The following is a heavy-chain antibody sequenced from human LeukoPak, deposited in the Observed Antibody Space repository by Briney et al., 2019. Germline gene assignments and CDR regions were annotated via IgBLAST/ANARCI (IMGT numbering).Heavy chain of an antibody. D-gene: IGHD2-15*01. CDR2: ISSSSSYI. V-gene: IGHV3-21*01. CDR3: ARDSCSGGSCHSEYLDY. J-gene: IGHJ4*02. CDR1: GFTFSSYS. Sequence: GGSLRLSCAASGFTFSSYSMNWVRQAPGKGLEWVSSISSSSSYIYYADSVKGRFTISRDNAKNSLYLQMNSLRAEDTAVYYCARDSCSGGSCHSEYLDYWGQGTLVTVSS.